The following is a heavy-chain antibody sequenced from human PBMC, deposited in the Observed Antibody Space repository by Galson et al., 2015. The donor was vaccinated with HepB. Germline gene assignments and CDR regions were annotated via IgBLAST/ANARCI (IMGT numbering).Heavy chain of an antibody. J-gene: IGHJ3*02. CDR2: IYYSGST. V-gene: IGHV4-39*07. D-gene: IGHD3-3*01. CDR1: GGSISSSSYY. Sequence: ETLSLTCTVSGGSISSSSYYWGWIRQPPGKGLEWIGSIYYSGSTYYNPSLKSRVTISVDTSKNQFSLKLSSVTAADTAVYYCASRDKDYDFWSGYSSYSFDIWGQGTMVTVSS. CDR3: ASRDKDYDFWSGYSSYSFDI.